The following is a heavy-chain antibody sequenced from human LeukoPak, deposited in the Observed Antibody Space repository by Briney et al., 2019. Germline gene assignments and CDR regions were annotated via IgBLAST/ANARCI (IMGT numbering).Heavy chain of an antibody. Sequence: GASVKVSCKASGYTFTGYYMHWVRQAPGQGLEWMGWINPNSGGTNYAQKFQGRVTMTRDTSISTAYVELSRLRSDDTAVYYCAGSRIVGANRISAFDIWGQGTMVTVSS. V-gene: IGHV1-2*02. CDR3: AGSRIVGANRISAFDI. D-gene: IGHD1-26*01. CDR2: INPNSGGT. J-gene: IGHJ3*02. CDR1: GYTFTGYY.